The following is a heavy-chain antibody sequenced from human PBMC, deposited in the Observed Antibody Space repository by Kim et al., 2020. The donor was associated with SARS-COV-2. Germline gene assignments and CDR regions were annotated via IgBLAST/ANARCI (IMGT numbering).Heavy chain of an antibody. J-gene: IGHJ4*02. CDR1: GGSFSGYY. CDR2: INHSGST. Sequence: SETLSLTCAVYGGSFSGYYWSWIRQPPGKGLEWIGEINHSGSTNYNPSLKSRVTISVDTSKNQFSLKLSSVTAADTAVYYCASQQRVAPEPYFDYWGQGTLVTVSS. D-gene: IGHD3-3*01. V-gene: IGHV4-34*01. CDR3: ASQQRVAPEPYFDY.